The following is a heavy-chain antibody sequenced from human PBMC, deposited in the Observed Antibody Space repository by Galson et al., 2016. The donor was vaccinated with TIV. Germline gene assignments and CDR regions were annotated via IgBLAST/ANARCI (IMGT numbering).Heavy chain of an antibody. J-gene: IGHJ4*02. CDR1: GFTFNRFG. CDR2: ISFDGSNT. V-gene: IGHV3-30*18. CDR3: TKDPRDYDDYPYYFDS. D-gene: IGHD4-17*01. Sequence: SLRLSCAASGFTFNRFGMHWVRQAPGKGLEWVAHISFDGSNTNYVDSVKGRFTTSRDNSKNTLYLQMESLRGEDTAIYFCTKDPRDYDDYPYYFDSWGREPWSPSPQ.